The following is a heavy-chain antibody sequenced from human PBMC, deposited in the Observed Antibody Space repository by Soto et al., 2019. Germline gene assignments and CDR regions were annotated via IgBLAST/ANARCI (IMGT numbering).Heavy chain of an antibody. Sequence: EVQLLESGGGLIQPGGSLRLSCAASGFPFRRYSMNWVRQAPGKGLEWVSYIDDSSSSIHDADSVKGRFTISRDNAKNSLYLQMNSLRVEDTAVYYCAVGIAVARGYFDLWGRGTLVTVSS. V-gene: IGHV3-48*01. J-gene: IGHJ2*01. CDR3: AVGIAVARGYFDL. CDR2: IDDSSSSI. D-gene: IGHD6-19*01. CDR1: GFPFRRYS.